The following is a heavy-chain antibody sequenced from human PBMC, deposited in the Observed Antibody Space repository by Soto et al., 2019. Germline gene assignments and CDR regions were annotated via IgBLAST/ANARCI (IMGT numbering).Heavy chain of an antibody. CDR3: ARYSSSAS. CDR2: MNPNSGNT. Sequence: ASVKVSCKASGGTFSSYAISWVRQAPGQGLEWMGGMNPNSGNTGYAQKFQGRVTMTRNTSISTAYMELSSLRSEDTAVYYCARYSSSASWGQGTLVTVSS. CDR1: GGTFSSYA. J-gene: IGHJ5*02. V-gene: IGHV1-8*02. D-gene: IGHD6-6*01.